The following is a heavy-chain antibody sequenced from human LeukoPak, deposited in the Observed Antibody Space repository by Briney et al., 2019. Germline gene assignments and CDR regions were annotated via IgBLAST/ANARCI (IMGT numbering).Heavy chain of an antibody. CDR1: GFTVSSNY. Sequence: GGSLRLSCAASGFTVSSNYMSWVRQAPGKGLEWVSVIYSGGSTYYADSVKGRFTISRDNAKNTLYLQMNSLRAEDTAVYYCARDGADIVVVPAAPKVDYYYYMDVWGKGTTATVSS. V-gene: IGHV3-53*01. CDR2: IYSGGST. D-gene: IGHD2-2*01. CDR3: ARDGADIVVVPAAPKVDYYYYMDV. J-gene: IGHJ6*03.